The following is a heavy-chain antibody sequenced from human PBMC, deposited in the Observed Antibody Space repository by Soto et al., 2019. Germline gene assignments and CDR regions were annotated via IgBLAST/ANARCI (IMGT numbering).Heavy chain of an antibody. J-gene: IGHJ6*04. Sequence: ETLSLTCAVHGGSFTGFYWDWVRQPPGKGLEWIGEINHGGTANYNPSLKSRVSISVDMSKSQFSLKLTSVTAEDTVLFFFASPSFLRSGALFHGLDVWGKGTTVTVSS. CDR3: ASPSFLRSGALFHGLDV. D-gene: IGHD3-10*01. V-gene: IGHV4-34*01. CDR1: GGSFTGFY. CDR2: INHGGTA.